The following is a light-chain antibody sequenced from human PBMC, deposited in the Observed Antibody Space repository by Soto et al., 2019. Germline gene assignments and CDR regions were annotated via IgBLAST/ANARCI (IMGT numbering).Light chain of an antibody. CDR1: QSVSSSY. J-gene: IGKJ2*01. V-gene: IGKV3-20*01. CDR3: QQFGSSPYT. Sequence: EIMLTQSPGTLSLSPGERATLSCRASQSVSSSYVAWYQQKPGQAPRLLIYDASTRATGIPDRFSGSGSGTDFTLTISRLEPEDFAVYYCQQFGSSPYTFGQGTKLEIK. CDR2: DAS.